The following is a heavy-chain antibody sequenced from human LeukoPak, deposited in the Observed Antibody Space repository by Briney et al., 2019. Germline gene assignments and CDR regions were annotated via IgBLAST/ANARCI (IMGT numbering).Heavy chain of an antibody. V-gene: IGHV3-74*01. J-gene: IGHJ4*02. D-gene: IGHD3-10*01. Sequence: GGSLRLSCAASGFTFSGYWMHWVRQAPGKGLVWVSRINTDGNNTRYADSVKGRFTISRDNAKNTVFLQMNSLRAEDTAVYYCTRAYFASGSRQKNWGQGTLVTVSS. CDR2: INTDGNNT. CDR3: TRAYFASGSRQKN. CDR1: GFTFSGYW.